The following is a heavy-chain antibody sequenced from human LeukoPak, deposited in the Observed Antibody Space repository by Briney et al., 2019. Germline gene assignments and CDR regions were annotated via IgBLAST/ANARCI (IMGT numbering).Heavy chain of an antibody. CDR2: ISGSGGST. J-gene: IGHJ4*02. D-gene: IGHD2-2*02. Sequence: GGSLRLSCAASGFTFSSYAMSWVRQAPGKGLEWVSAISGSGGSTYYADSVKGRFTISRDNSKNALYLQMNSLRAEDTAVYYCAKDRDIVVVPAAITSDYWGQGTLVTVSS. V-gene: IGHV3-23*01. CDR3: AKDRDIVVVPAAITSDY. CDR1: GFTFSSYA.